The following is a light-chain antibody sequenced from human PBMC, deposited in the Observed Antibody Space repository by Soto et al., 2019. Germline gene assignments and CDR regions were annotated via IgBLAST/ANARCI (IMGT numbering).Light chain of an antibody. Sequence: SVLTQPASVSGSPGQSITISSTGTSSDLAIYNYVSWYQQQPGKAPKLMIYQVTNRPSGVSNRFSGSRSGNTASLTISGLQAEDEADYYCSSYTDSSNYVFGTGTKVTVL. CDR2: QVT. CDR3: SSYTDSSNYV. J-gene: IGLJ1*01. V-gene: IGLV2-14*01. CDR1: SSDLAIYNY.